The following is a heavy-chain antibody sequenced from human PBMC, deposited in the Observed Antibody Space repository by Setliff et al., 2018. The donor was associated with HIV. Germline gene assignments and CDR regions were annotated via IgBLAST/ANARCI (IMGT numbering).Heavy chain of an antibody. J-gene: IGHJ3*01. CDR2: INAGNGNT. CDR1: GYTFTFYA. V-gene: IGHV1-3*01. Sequence: ASVKVSCKASGYTFTFYAIHWVRQAPGQRLEWMGWINAGNGNTRYSQKFQGRVTVARDTSASTAYVELSSLRSDDTAVYYCARRRRSSDDSFDFWGQGTLVTVSS. CDR3: ARRRRSSDDSFDF. D-gene: IGHD2-21*02.